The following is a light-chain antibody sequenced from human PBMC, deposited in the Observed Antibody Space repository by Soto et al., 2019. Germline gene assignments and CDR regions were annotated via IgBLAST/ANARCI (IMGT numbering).Light chain of an antibody. CDR1: QRISTY. J-gene: IGKJ1*01. CDR3: QQYETFSGT. CDR2: DAS. V-gene: IGKV1-5*01. Sequence: DIQMTQSPSSLSASVGDRVTITCRASQRISTYLNWYQQKPGKAPKFLIYDASALPRGVPSRFSGSGSGTKFTLTIASLQPDDFATYYCQQYETFSGTFGPGTKVDIK.